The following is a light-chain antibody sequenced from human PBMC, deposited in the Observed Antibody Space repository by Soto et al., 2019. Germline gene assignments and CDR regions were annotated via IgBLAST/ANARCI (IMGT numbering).Light chain of an antibody. CDR3: CAYTARTTLSWV. CDR2: DVD. J-gene: IGLJ3*02. V-gene: IGLV2-14*03. CDR1: SSDIGGYNH. Sequence: QSVLTQPTSVSGSPGQSITISCTGVSSDIGGYNHVSWYQQHPGKVPRLIIYDVDNRPLGVSNRFSGSQSGNMASLTISGLQAEDEAEYYCCAYTARTTLSWVFGGGTKLTVL.